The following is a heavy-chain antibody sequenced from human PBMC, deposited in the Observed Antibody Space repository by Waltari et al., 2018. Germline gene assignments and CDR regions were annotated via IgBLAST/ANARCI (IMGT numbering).Heavy chain of an antibody. CDR3: ARGSGVDS. Sequence: GGSLRLSCAASGFTFSTYVMNWVRQAPGKGLEWVSSISDGGGIINYADSVKGRFTISRDNSKNTLYLQMNSLRADDTAVYDCARGSGVDSWGQGTLVTISS. CDR2: ISDGGGII. V-gene: IGHV3-23*01. J-gene: IGHJ4*02. D-gene: IGHD7-27*01. CDR1: GFTFSTYV.